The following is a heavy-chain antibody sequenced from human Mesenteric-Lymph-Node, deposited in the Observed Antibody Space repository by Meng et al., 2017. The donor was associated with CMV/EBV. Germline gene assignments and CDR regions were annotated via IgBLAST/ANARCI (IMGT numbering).Heavy chain of an antibody. D-gene: IGHD6-19*01. CDR3: ARTQWHVGYFDN. CDR1: AGSISTYY. Sequence: SETLSLTCTVSAGSISTYYWSWIRQPPGKGLEWIGSIHYTGSANYNPSLKTRVSISEDTSNNEFSLTLTSVTAADTAVYYCARTQWHVGYFDNWGQGTLVTVSS. J-gene: IGHJ4*02. CDR2: IHYTGSA. V-gene: IGHV4-59*12.